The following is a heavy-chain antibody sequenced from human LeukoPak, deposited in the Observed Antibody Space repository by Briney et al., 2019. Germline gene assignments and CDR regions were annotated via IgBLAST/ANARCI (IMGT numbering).Heavy chain of an antibody. Sequence: ASVKVSCKASGYTFTNNYIHWVRQAPGHGLEWMGWISPNRGDTNYAQKFQGRVTMTRDTSISTAFMELTRLTSDDTAVYYCTRDLLGFATTPLSDWGQGTLVTVSS. CDR3: TRDLLGFATTPLSD. D-gene: IGHD4-17*01. V-gene: IGHV1-2*02. J-gene: IGHJ4*02. CDR2: ISPNRGDT. CDR1: GYTFTNNY.